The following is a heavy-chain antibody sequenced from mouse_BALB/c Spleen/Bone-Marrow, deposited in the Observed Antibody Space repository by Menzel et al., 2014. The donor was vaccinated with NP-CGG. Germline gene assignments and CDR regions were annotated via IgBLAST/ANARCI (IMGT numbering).Heavy chain of an antibody. J-gene: IGHJ3*01. D-gene: IGHD2-2*01. CDR2: IRSKSNNYAT. Sequence: EVQLVESGGGLVQPKGSLKLSCAASGFTFNTYAMNWVRQAPGKGLEWVARIRSKSNNYATYYADSVKDRFTISRDDSQSMLYLQMNNLKTEDTAMYYCVRHEWGYGYDAWFAYWGQGTLVTVSA. CDR3: VRHEWGYGYDAWFAY. V-gene: IGHV10-1*02. CDR1: GFTFNTYA.